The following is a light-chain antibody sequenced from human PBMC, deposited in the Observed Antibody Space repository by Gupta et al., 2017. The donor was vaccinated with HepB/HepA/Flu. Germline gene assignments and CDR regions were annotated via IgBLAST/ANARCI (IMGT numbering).Light chain of an antibody. CDR3: QSYDSSMSGYVV. CDR2: DNN. V-gene: IGLV1-40*01. CDR1: SSNIGAGYD. J-gene: IGLJ2*01. Sequence: QSVLTQPPSVSGAPGPRVTISCTGSSSNIGAGYDVHWYQQLPGTAPKLLIYDNNNRPSGVPDRFSGSKSGTSASLVITGLQAEDEADYYGQSYDSSMSGYVVFGGGTKLAVL.